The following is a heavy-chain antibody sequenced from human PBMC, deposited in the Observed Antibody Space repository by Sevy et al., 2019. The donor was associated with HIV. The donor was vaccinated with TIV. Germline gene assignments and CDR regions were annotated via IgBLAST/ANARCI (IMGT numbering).Heavy chain of an antibody. V-gene: IGHV1-2*06. CDR3: AREDSDDTSAYYYFYYGMDV. D-gene: IGHD3-22*01. Sequence: ASVKVSCKASGYTFTAYYIHWLRQAPGQGLEWMGRIHPKSGATNYEQKFQGRVTMTRDTSISTSFMELTSLRSDDTAVYYCAREDSDDTSAYYYFYYGMDVWGQGTTVTVSS. CDR2: IHPKSGAT. J-gene: IGHJ6*02. CDR1: GYTFTAYY.